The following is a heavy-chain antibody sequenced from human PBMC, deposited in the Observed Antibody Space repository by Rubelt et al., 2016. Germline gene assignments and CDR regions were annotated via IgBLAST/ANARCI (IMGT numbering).Heavy chain of an antibody. CDR3: AKDSTWAFDF. J-gene: IGHJ4*02. CDR2: ISHDGSHE. V-gene: IGHV3-30*02. Sequence: GGSLRLSCAASGLTFGSYAIHWVRQTPGRGLEWLAFISHDGSHENYVDSARGRFSISSDSSKNTLYLQMNNLRVEDSAVYHCAKDSTWAFDFWGQGTRVTVSS. CDR1: GLTFGSYA.